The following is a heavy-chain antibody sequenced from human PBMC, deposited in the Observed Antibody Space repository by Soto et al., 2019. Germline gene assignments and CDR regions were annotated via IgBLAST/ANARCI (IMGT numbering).Heavy chain of an antibody. V-gene: IGHV3-23*01. CDR3: AKDVAVRGVTSFDY. CDR2: ITGGGST. Sequence: QPGGSLRLSCAASGFTFSSYAMNWVRQAPGKGLEWVSSITGGGSTYYADSVKGRFTISRDNSKNTLYPQMSSLRAEDTAVYYCAKDVAVRGVTSFDYWGQGTLVTVSS. D-gene: IGHD3-10*01. CDR1: GFTFSSYA. J-gene: IGHJ4*02.